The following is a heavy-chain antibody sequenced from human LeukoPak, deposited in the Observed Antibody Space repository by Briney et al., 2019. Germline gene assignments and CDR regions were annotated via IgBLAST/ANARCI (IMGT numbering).Heavy chain of an antibody. CDR1: GGSISSGGYS. Sequence: SQTLSLTCAVSGGSISSGGYSWSWIRQPPGKGLEWIGYIYHSGSTYYNPSLKSQVTISVDRSKNQFSLKLSSVTAADTAVYYCARGYCSGGSCYSGIDYWGQGTLVTVSS. D-gene: IGHD2-15*01. CDR2: IYHSGST. V-gene: IGHV4-30-2*01. CDR3: ARGYCSGGSCYSGIDY. J-gene: IGHJ4*02.